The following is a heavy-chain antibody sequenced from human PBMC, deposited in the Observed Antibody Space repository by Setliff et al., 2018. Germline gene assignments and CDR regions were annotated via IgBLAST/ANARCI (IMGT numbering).Heavy chain of an antibody. V-gene: IGHV4-31*03. CDR3: ARGSITMWYGMDV. CDR2: IYYSGST. CDR1: GGSISSGGYY. J-gene: IGHJ6*02. Sequence: ASETLSLTCTVSGGSISSGGYYWSWIRQHPGKGLEWIGYIYYSGSTYYNPSLKSRVTISVDTSKNQFSLKLSSVTAADTAVYYCARGSITMWYGMDVWGQGTTVTVSS. D-gene: IGHD3-10*02.